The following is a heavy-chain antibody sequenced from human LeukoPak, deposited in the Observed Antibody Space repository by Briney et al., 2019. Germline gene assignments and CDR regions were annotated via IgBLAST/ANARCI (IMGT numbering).Heavy chain of an antibody. D-gene: IGHD3-10*01. J-gene: IGHJ4*02. CDR2: ITTGSSHI. Sequence: GGSLRLSCAGSGFTLSNYNMHRVRQAPGKGLEWVSLITTGSSHIYYADSLKGRITISRDNAKNSIYLQMDSLRVEDTAVYFCARESSGSGGYSAFDYWGQGTLVIVSS. CDR1: GFTLSNYN. V-gene: IGHV3-21*01. CDR3: ARESSGSGGYSAFDY.